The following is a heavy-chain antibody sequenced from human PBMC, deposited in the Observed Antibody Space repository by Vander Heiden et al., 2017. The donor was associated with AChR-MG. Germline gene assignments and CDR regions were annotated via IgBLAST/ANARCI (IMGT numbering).Heavy chain of an antibody. CDR2: ITNNGGNT. CDR3: AVVIVPSNFYFYAMDV. V-gene: IGHV3-23*01. D-gene: IGHD1-26*01. Sequence: EVQLLESGGGLVQPGGSLRLSCAVSGFTFDSYSMPWVRPAPGKGLEWVSSITNNGGNTYDSNSVRGRFTISRDNSRNTLYLQMNSLTADDAAVYYCAVVIVPSNFYFYAMDVWGQGTAVTISS. J-gene: IGHJ6*02. CDR1: GFTFDSYS.